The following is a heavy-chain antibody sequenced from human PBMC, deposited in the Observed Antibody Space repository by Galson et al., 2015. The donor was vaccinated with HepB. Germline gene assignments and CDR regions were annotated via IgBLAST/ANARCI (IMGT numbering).Heavy chain of an antibody. D-gene: IGHD3-10*01. Sequence: SLRLSCAASGFTFSSYGMHWVRQAPGKGLEWVAVISYDGSNKYYADSVKGRFTISRDNSKNTLYLQMNSLRAEDTAVYYCARERGGMRRITMVRGAYQTSDYYYGMDVWGQGTTVTVSS. CDR1: GFTFSSYG. CDR2: ISYDGSNK. V-gene: IGHV3-30*19. J-gene: IGHJ6*02. CDR3: ARERGGMRRITMVRGAYQTSDYYYGMDV.